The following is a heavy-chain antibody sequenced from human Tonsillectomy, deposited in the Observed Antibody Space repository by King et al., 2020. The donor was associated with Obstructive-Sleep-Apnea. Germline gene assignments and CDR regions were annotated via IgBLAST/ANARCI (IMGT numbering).Heavy chain of an antibody. J-gene: IGHJ4*02. CDR2: IDPTDSYT. D-gene: IGHD2-15*01. Sequence: VQLVESGAEVKKPGESLKISCKGSGYSFTSYWISWVRQMPGKGLEWMGRIDPTDSYTNYSPSLQGHVTISADKSISTAYLQWSSLKASNTAMYYCARPTPWGGVYWGQGTLVTVSS. V-gene: IGHV5-10-1*01. CDR1: GYSFTSYW. CDR3: ARPTPWGGVY.